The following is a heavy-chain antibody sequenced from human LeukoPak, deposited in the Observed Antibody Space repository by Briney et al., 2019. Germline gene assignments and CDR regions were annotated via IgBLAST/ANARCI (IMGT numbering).Heavy chain of an antibody. CDR3: ARAGTYCSGGSCYIHTFDY. D-gene: IGHD2-15*01. Sequence: PSETXXLTCTASGGSISSXYWSWIXQXXGXGLEWXGXXYYSGSTNYNPSLKSRVTISVDTSKNQFSLKLSSVTAADTAVYYCARAGTYCSGGSCYIHTFDYWGQGTLVTVSS. CDR1: GGSISSXY. J-gene: IGHJ4*02. V-gene: IGHV4-59*01. CDR2: XYYSGST.